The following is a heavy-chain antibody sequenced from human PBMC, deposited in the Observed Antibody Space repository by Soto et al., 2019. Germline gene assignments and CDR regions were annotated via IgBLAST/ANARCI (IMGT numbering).Heavy chain of an antibody. J-gene: IGHJ4*02. CDR3: AKDKMEQWLVRGYYDY. D-gene: IGHD6-19*01. CDR2: TIDSGGRS. CDR1: GFTFSSHA. V-gene: IGHV3-23*01. Sequence: GGSLRLSCAASGFTFSSHAMSWVRQAPGKGLEWVSSTIDSGGRSYHADSVRGRFTISRDNSKNTLYLQMNSLRADDTAIYYCAKDKMEQWLVRGYYDYWGQGALVTVSS.